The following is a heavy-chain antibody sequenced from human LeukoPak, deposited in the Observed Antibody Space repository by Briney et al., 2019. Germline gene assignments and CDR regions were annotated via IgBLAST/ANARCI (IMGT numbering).Heavy chain of an antibody. CDR2: IKQDGGTR. Sequence: PGGSLRLSCAASGFTFTNSWMAWVRQAPGKGLEWVANIKQDGGTRHYADSLRGRFIISRDNPKKSLYLQMNSLRADDTAVYYCARDTVGSLDYWGQGILVTVAS. V-gene: IGHV3-7*01. J-gene: IGHJ4*02. CDR1: GFTFTNSW. D-gene: IGHD1-26*01. CDR3: ARDTVGSLDY.